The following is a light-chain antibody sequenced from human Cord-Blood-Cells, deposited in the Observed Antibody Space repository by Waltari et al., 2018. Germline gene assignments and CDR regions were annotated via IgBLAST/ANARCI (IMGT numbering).Light chain of an antibody. V-gene: IGLV2-14*01. CDR2: EVS. Sequence: QSALTQPASVSGSPGQAITLSCTGTSSDVGGYNYVSWYQQHPCKAPKLMIYEVSNRPSGVSNRFPGSKSGNTASLTISGLQAEDEADYYCSSYTSSSTLVVFGGGTELTVL. J-gene: IGLJ2*01. CDR3: SSYTSSSTLVV. CDR1: SSDVGGYNY.